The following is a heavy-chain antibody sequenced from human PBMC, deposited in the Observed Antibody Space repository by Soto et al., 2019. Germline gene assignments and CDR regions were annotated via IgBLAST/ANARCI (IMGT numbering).Heavy chain of an antibody. J-gene: IGHJ5*02. CDR2: SYYSGTT. CDR3: TRRYYWNDNCFDH. Sequence: SETLSLTCTVSGASISVHSYYWTRIRQPPGKGLEWIGSSYYSGTTYFNPSLNSRATISVDTSKNQFSLRLTSVTAADTAIYYCTRRYYWNDNCFDHWGAGSLVTVSS. V-gene: IGHV4-39*01. D-gene: IGHD3-9*01. CDR1: GASISVHSYY.